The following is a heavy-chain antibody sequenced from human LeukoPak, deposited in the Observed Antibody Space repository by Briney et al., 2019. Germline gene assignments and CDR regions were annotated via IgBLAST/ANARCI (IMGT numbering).Heavy chain of an antibody. V-gene: IGHV3-48*03. D-gene: IGHD6-13*01. CDR1: GFTFSSYE. J-gene: IGHJ4*02. CDR2: ISRSATTI. CDR3: ARVGALSSSWLLY. Sequence: PGGSLRLSCAAPGFTFSSYEMNWVRQAPGKGLEWVSSISRSATTIYYADSVKGRFTISRDNAKNSLYLQMNSLRAEDTAVYFCARVGALSSSWLLYWGQGTLVTVSS.